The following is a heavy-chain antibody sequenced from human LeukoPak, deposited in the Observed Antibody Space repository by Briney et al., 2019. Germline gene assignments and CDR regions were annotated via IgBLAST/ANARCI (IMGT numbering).Heavy chain of an antibody. CDR3: ARAGSLYCSGGSCYYFDY. D-gene: IGHD2-15*01. V-gene: IGHV1-2*02. CDR2: INPNSGGT. Sequence: ASVKVSCKASGYTFTGYYMHWVRQAPGQGLEWMGWINPNSGGTNYAQKFQGRVTMTRDTSISTAYMELSRLRSDDTAVYYCARAGSLYCSGGSCYYFDYWGQGTLVTVSS. J-gene: IGHJ4*02. CDR1: GYTFTGYY.